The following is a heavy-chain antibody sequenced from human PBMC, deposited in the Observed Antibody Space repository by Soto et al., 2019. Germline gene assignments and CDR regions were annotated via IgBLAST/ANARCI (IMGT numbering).Heavy chain of an antibody. D-gene: IGHD3-16*01. CDR2: LDQDGSER. Sequence: EVQLVESGGGLVQPGVSLRLSGAASGFTFSTYWMTWVRRPPGKGLEWVANLDQDGSERYYVDSGRGRFTISRDNAKNSLYLQMNSLRAEDTAVYYCVCGGTFFVYWGQGTLVTVSP. J-gene: IGHJ4*02. V-gene: IGHV3-7*01. CDR1: GFTFSTYW. CDR3: VCGGTFFVY.